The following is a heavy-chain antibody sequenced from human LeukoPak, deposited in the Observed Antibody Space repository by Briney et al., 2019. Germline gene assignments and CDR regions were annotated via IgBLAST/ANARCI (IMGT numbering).Heavy chain of an antibody. D-gene: IGHD5-18*01. Sequence: PGGSLRLSCAASGFTFSSYSMNWVRQAPGKGLERVSSISSSSSYIYYADSVKGRFTISRDNAKNPLYLQMNSLRAEDTAVYYCARARQWRYSYGYWEPYYFDYWGQGTLVTVSS. V-gene: IGHV3-21*01. CDR2: ISSSSSYI. CDR1: GFTFSSYS. J-gene: IGHJ4*02. CDR3: ARARQWRYSYGYWEPYYFDY.